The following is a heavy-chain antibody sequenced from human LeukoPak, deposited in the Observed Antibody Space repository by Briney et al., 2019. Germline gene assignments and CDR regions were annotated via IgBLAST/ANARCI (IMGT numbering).Heavy chain of an antibody. CDR3: ARHIGYCSGGSCYPPHFDY. Sequence: NPSETLSLTCTVSGGSIRSYYWSWIRQPPGKGLEWIGYIYYSGSTNYNPSLKSRVTISVDTSKNQFSLKLSSVTAADTAVYYCARHIGYCSGGSCYPPHFDYWGQGTLVTVSS. CDR1: GGSIRSYY. V-gene: IGHV4-59*08. J-gene: IGHJ4*02. D-gene: IGHD2-15*01. CDR2: IYYSGST.